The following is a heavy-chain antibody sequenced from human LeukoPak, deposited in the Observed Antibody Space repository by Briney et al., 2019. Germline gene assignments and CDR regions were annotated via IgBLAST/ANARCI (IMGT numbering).Heavy chain of an antibody. CDR3: ARDVASIAARTRTYNWFDP. CDR1: GGTFISYA. V-gene: IGHV1-69*04. J-gene: IGHJ5*02. D-gene: IGHD6-6*01. Sequence: SVKVSCKASGGTFISYAISWVRQAPGQGLEWMGRIIPILGIANYAQKFQGRVTITADKSTSTAYMELSSLRSEDTAVYYCARDVASIAARTRTYNWFDPWGQGTLVTVSS. CDR2: IIPILGIA.